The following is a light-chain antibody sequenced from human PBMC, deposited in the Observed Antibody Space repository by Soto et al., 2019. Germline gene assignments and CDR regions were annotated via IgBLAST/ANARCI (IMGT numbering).Light chain of an antibody. Sequence: QSVLTQPPSVSATPGQKVTISCSGSSSNFGSNSVSWYQQLPGTAPKLLVYETNRRPSGIPDRFSGSKSGTSATLGITGLQAGDEADYYCATWGRSLGVGVFRTGTKVTVL. CDR2: ETN. V-gene: IGLV1-51*02. J-gene: IGLJ1*01. CDR3: ATWGRSLGVGV. CDR1: SSNFGSNS.